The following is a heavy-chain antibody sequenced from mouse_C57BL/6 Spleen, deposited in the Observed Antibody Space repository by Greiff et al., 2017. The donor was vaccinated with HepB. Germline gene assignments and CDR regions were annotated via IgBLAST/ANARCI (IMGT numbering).Heavy chain of an antibody. CDR1: GYTFTSYW. V-gene: IGHV1-55*01. CDR2: IYPGSGST. CDR3: ARGDCYYGSSPFDD. J-gene: IGHJ2*01. Sequence: QVQLQQPGAELVKPGASVKMSCKASGYTFTSYWITWVKQRPGQGLEWIGDIYPGSGSTNYNEKFKSKATLTVDTSSSTAYMQLSSLRSEDSAVYYCARGDCYYGSSPFDDWGQGTTLTVSS. D-gene: IGHD1-1*01.